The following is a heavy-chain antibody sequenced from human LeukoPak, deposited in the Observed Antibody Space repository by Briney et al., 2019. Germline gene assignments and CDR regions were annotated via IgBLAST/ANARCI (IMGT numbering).Heavy chain of an antibody. Sequence: PGGSLRLSCAASGFTFSSDAMSWVRQAQGKELKWVSAISGSGGSKYYADSVKGRVTISRDNSETKVYLQMNSLRVEDTGIYYCGRWGVNAGLDSWGQGTLVSV. CDR3: GRWGVNAGLDS. J-gene: IGHJ5*01. CDR2: ISGSGGSK. V-gene: IGHV3-23*01. CDR1: GFTFSSDA. D-gene: IGHD3-10*01.